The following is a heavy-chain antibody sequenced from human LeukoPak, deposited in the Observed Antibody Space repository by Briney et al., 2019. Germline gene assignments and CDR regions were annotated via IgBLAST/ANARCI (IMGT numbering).Heavy chain of an antibody. D-gene: IGHD3-9*01. Sequence: SETLSLTCAVYGGSFSGYYWSWIRQPPGKGLEWIGEINHSGSTNYNPSLKSRVTISVDTSKNQFSLKLSSVTAADTAVYYCARGSVLRYFDWLSQNPYYFDYWGQGTLVTVSS. CDR1: GGSFSGYY. J-gene: IGHJ4*02. CDR3: ARGSVLRYFDWLSQNPYYFDY. V-gene: IGHV4-34*01. CDR2: INHSGST.